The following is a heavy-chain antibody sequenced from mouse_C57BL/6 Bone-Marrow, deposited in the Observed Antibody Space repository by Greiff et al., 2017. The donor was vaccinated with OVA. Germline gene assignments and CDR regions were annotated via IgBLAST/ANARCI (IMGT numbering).Heavy chain of an antibody. Sequence: EVQVVESGGGLVKPGGSLKLSCAASGFTFSSYTMSWVRQTPEKRLEWVATISGGGGNTYYPDSVKGRFTISRDNATNTLYLQMSSLRSEDTALYDCARPSVRPYYFDYWGQGTTLTVSS. CDR2: ISGGGGNT. CDR3: ARPSVRPYYFDY. CDR1: GFTFSSYT. J-gene: IGHJ2*01. D-gene: IGHD1-2*01. V-gene: IGHV5-9*01.